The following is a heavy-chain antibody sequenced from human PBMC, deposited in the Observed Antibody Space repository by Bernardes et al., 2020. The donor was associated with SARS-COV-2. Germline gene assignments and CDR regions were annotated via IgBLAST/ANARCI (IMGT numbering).Heavy chain of an antibody. CDR3: ARVGRVRLELFHYQRENDY. D-gene: IGHD3-10*01. Sequence: GGSLRLSCAASGFTFSGYSMNWVRQAPGGGLGWVSAITGGDDTPYYADPVKGRLTVSRDNSKNSLYLQMNSLRAEDTAVYYCARVGRVRLELFHYQRENDYWIQGTLVTVSS. J-gene: IGHJ4*02. CDR1: GFTFSGYS. CDR2: ITGGDDTP. V-gene: IGHV3-48*01.